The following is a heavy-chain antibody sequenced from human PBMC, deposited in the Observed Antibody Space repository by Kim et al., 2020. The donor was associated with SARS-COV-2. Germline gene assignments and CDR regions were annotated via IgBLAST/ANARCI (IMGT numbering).Heavy chain of an antibody. D-gene: IGHD3-9*01. J-gene: IGHJ4*02. V-gene: IGHV4-59*08. CDR3: ARHRTYDILTGFLDY. Sequence: SLKSQVTISVDTSKNQFSLKLSSVTAADTAVYYCARHRTYDILTGFLDYWGQGTLVTVSS.